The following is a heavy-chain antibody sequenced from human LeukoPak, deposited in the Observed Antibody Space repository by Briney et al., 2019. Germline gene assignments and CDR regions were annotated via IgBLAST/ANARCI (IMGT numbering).Heavy chain of an antibody. D-gene: IGHD6-13*01. CDR1: GYTFTGYY. J-gene: IGHJ5*02. Sequence: AASVKVSCKASGYTFTGYYMHWVRQAPGQGLEWMGWINPNSGGTNYAQKFQGRVTMTRDTSISTAYMELSRLRSDDTAVYYCARYSSSWYRWFDPWGQGTLVTVSS. CDR3: ARYSSSWYRWFDP. V-gene: IGHV1-2*02. CDR2: INPNSGGT.